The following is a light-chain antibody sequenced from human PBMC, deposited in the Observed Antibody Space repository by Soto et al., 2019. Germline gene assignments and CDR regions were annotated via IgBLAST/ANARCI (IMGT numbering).Light chain of an antibody. CDR3: YSYAGRNIWV. CDR2: GVT. Sequence: QSALAQPPSASGSPGQSVTISCTGSGSDIGAYNFVSWCQQHPGKAPKLMIFGVTERPSGVPDRFSGSKSGNTASLTVSGLQADDEAVYYCYSYAGRNIWVFGGRTKLTVL. V-gene: IGLV2-8*01. CDR1: GSDIGAYNF. J-gene: IGLJ3*02.